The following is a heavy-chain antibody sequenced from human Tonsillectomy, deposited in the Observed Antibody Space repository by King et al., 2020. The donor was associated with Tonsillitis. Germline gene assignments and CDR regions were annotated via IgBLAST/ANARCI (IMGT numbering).Heavy chain of an antibody. J-gene: IGHJ6*02. CDR3: AKVTDRSGYGLDV. Sequence: VQLVESGGGVVQPGRSLRLSCAASGFTFRLYAIHWVRQAPGKGLEWVAVISDDGSNKYNADSVKGRVTTSRDNTKNTLYLQMDSLRTEDTAVYYCAKVTDRSGYGLDVWGQGTTVIVSS. V-gene: IGHV3-30*04. CDR2: ISDDGSNK. D-gene: IGHD3-16*01. CDR1: GFTFRLYA.